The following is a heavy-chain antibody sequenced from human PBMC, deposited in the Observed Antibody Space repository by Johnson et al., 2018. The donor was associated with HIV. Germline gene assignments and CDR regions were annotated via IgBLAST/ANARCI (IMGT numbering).Heavy chain of an antibody. V-gene: IGHV3-7*02. Sequence: VQLVEYGGGLAKPGGSLRLSCAASGFTFSNAWMSWVRQAPGKGLEWVANIKQDGSEKYYVASVKGRFTISRDNAKNSLYLQMNSLRVEDTAVYYCAKPYYDFWSGYYEYNAFDIWGQGTLVTVSS. J-gene: IGHJ3*02. CDR3: AKPYYDFWSGYYEYNAFDI. D-gene: IGHD3-3*01. CDR2: IKQDGSEK. CDR1: GFTFSNAW.